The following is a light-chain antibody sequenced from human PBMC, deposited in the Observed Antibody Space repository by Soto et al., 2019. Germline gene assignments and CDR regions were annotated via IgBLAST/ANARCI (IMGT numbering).Light chain of an antibody. J-gene: IGLJ2*01. CDR3: VTWDGNLSAGV. V-gene: IGLV1-51*02. CDR1: SSNIENNY. CDR2: EDN. Sequence: QSVLTQPPSVSAAPGQTVTISCSGGSSNIENNYVSWYQHFPGTAPKLLIYEDNHRPSGIPDRFSGSKSGTSATLGITGLQTGDEADYYCVTWDGNLSAGVFGGGTKVTVL.